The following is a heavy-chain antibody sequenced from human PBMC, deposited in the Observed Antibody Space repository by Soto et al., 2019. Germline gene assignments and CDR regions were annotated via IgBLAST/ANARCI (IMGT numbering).Heavy chain of an antibody. Sequence: GASVKVSCKASGYTFTSYGISWVRQAPGQGLEWMGWISAYNGNTNYAQKLQGRVTMTTDTSTSTAYMELRSLRSDDTAVYYCARVVVVVPAAANYYMDVWGKGTTVTVSS. V-gene: IGHV1-18*01. CDR2: ISAYNGNT. J-gene: IGHJ6*03. D-gene: IGHD2-2*01. CDR1: GYTFTSYG. CDR3: ARVVVVVPAAANYYMDV.